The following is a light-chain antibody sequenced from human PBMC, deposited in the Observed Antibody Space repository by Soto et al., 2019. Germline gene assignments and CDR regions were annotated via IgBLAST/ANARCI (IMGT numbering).Light chain of an antibody. CDR3: LQDHNYPLT. J-gene: IGKJ4*01. CDR2: AAA. Sequence: AIQMAQSPSSLSASVGDRVTITCRASQGIGNDVGWFQQKPGKAPKLLIYAAATLQSGVPSRFSGSRSGTDFTLTISSLQPEDFATYYCLQDHNYPLTFGGETKVEIK. CDR1: QGIGND. V-gene: IGKV1-6*02.